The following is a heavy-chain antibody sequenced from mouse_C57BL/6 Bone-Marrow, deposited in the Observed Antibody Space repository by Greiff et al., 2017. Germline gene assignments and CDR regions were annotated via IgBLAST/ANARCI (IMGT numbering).Heavy chain of an antibody. J-gene: IGHJ1*03. CDR1: GFTFSDFY. CDR3: ARDPYYYGSSYVWYFDV. D-gene: IGHD1-1*01. CDR2: SRNKANDYTT. V-gene: IGHV7-1*01. Sequence: EVNLVESGGGLVQSGRSLRLSCATSGFTFSDFYMEWVRQAPGKGLEWIAASRNKANDYTTEYSASVKGRFIVSRDTSQSILYLQMNALRAEDTAIYYCARDPYYYGSSYVWYFDVWGTGTTVTVSS.